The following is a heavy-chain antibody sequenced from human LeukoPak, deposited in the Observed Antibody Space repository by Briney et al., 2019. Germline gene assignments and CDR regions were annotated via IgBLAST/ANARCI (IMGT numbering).Heavy chain of an antibody. Sequence: SETLSLTCTVSGGSISSSSYYWGWIRQPPGKGLEWIGSIYYSGSTYYNPSLKSRVTISVDTSKSQFSLKLSSVTAADTAVYYCARPNSSGWYDSWFDPWGQGTLVTVSS. V-gene: IGHV4-39*01. CDR1: GGSISSSSYY. CDR2: IYYSGST. CDR3: ARPNSSGWYDSWFDP. J-gene: IGHJ5*02. D-gene: IGHD6-19*01.